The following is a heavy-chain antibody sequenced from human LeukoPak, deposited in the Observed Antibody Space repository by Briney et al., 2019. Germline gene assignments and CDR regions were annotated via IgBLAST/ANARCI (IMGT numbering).Heavy chain of an antibody. J-gene: IGHJ5*02. CDR3: ARQGRNYDFWSGYPDTNWFDP. CDR2: ISAYNGNT. V-gene: IGHV1-18*01. D-gene: IGHD3-3*01. CDR1: GYTFTSYG. Sequence: ASVKVPCKASGYTFTSYGISWVRQAPGQGLEWMGWISAYNGNTNYAQKLQGRVTMTTDTSTSTAYMELRSLRSDDTAVYYCARQGRNYDFWSGYPDTNWFDPWGQGTLVTVSS.